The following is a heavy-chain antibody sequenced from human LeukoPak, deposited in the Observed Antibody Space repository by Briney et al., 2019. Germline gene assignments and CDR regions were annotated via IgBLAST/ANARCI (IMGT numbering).Heavy chain of an antibody. D-gene: IGHD2-2*01. J-gene: IGHJ5*02. V-gene: IGHV1-2*02. CDR3: ARHQGYCSSTSCSNWFDP. Sequence: ASVKVSCKASGYTFTGYYMHWVRQAPGQGLEWMGWINPNSGGTNYAQKFQGRVTMTRDTSISTAYMELSRLRSDDTAVYYCARHQGYCSSTSCSNWFDPWGQGTLVTVSS. CDR2: INPNSGGT. CDR1: GYTFTGYY.